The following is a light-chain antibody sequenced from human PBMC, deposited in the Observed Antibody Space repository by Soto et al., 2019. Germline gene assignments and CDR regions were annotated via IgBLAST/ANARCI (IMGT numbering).Light chain of an antibody. CDR1: QSISSW. V-gene: IGKV1-5*03. CDR3: QHRWT. J-gene: IGKJ1*01. Sequence: DIQMTQSPSTLSASVGDRVTITCRASQSISSWLAWYQQKPGKAPKLLIYKASSLESGVPSRFSGSGSGTEFTLTISSLQHDDFATYYCQHRWTFGQGTKVEIK. CDR2: KAS.